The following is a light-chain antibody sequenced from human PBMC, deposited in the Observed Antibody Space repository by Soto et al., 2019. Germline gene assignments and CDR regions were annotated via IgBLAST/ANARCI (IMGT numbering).Light chain of an antibody. V-gene: IGKV3-20*01. CDR2: DAS. J-gene: IGKJ4*01. Sequence: EIVLTQSPGTLSLSPGERATLSCRASQSVTNNYLAWFQQKPGQAPRLLIWDASNRATGVPDRFGATGSGKDFTFTITRLEPEDFAVYYCQQSSYSPLTFGGGTRVEIK. CDR3: QQSSYSPLT. CDR1: QSVTNNY.